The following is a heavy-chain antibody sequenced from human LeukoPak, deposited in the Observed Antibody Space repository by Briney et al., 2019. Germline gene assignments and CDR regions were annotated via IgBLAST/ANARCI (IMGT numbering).Heavy chain of an antibody. D-gene: IGHD6-13*01. V-gene: IGHV1-69*04. CDR2: IIPILGIA. J-gene: IGHJ4*02. CDR3: ASGTIDSSSWPYYFDY. CDR1: GGTFSSYA. Sequence: ASVKVSCKASGGTFSSYAISWVRQAPGQGLEWMGRIIPILGIANYAQKLQGRVTITADKSTSTAYMELSSLRSEDTAVYYCASGTIDSSSWPYYFDYWGQGTLVTVSS.